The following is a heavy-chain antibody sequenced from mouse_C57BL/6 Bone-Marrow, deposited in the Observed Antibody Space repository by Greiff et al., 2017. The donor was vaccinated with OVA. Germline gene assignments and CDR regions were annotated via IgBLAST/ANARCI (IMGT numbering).Heavy chain of an antibody. J-gene: IGHJ2*01. CDR1: GFTITDDY. V-gene: IGHV14-4*01. CDR2: IDPENGGT. D-gene: IGHD4-1*01. CDR3: TTATGTYY. Sequence: EVQRVESGAELVRPGASVKLSCKASGFTITDDYMHWVKQRPEQGLEWIGWIDPENGGTDYAAKFKGKATITADTSSNTAYLQRSSLTSEDTAVYYCTTATGTYYWGQGTTLTVSS.